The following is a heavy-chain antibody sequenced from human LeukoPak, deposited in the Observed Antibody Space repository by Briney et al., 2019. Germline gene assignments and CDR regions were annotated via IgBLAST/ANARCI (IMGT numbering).Heavy chain of an antibody. CDR3: ARDGEYCSSTSCSNYYYYYYMDV. Sequence: GGSLRLSCAASGFTFSSYAMSWVRQAPGKGLEWVSAISGSGGSTYYADSVKGRFTISRDNSKNTLYLQMNSLRAEDTAVYYCARDGEYCSSTSCSNYYYYYYMDVWGKGTTVTVSS. D-gene: IGHD2-2*01. CDR1: GFTFSSYA. J-gene: IGHJ6*03. V-gene: IGHV3-23*01. CDR2: ISGSGGST.